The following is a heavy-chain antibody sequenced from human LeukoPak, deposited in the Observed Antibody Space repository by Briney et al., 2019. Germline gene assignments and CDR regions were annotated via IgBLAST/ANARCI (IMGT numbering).Heavy chain of an antibody. Sequence: GASVKVSCKASGYTFNAYYIQWVRQAPGQALEWMGWIDPHSGDTNYAQKFQGRVTMTRDTSITTVYMELSSLRSEDTAVYYCARQTSGYPFDYWGQGTLVTVSS. J-gene: IGHJ4*02. CDR3: ARQTSGYPFDY. CDR2: IDPHSGDT. D-gene: IGHD3-22*01. CDR1: GYTFNAYY. V-gene: IGHV1-2*02.